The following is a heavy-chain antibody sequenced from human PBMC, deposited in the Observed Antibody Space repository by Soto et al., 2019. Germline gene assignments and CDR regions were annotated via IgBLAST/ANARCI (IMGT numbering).Heavy chain of an antibody. J-gene: IGHJ6*02. V-gene: IGHV3-48*03. Sequence: GGSLRLPCAAAGFIFSDHDINWVRQAPEKGLDLVSYISSSGSTIDYSDSVKIRFTISRDNTNNSLYLQMNSLRSEDTAVYYCAREVDIVASFYYYGMDVWGQGTTVTVSS. CDR3: AREVDIVASFYYYGMDV. D-gene: IGHD5-12*01. CDR1: GFIFSDHD. CDR2: ISSSGSTI.